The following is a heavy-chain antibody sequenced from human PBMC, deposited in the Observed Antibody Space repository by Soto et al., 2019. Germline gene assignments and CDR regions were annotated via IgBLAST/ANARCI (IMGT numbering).Heavy chain of an antibody. D-gene: IGHD4-17*01. V-gene: IGHV3-30-3*01. J-gene: IGHJ5*02. Sequence: GGSLRLSCAASGFTFSSYALHWVRQAPGKGLEWVTVISYDGNNKYYADSVEGRFTISRDNSKNTLYLQMNSLRTEDTGVYYCATPQKTTVASPPDDPWGKGTWVTVPS. CDR3: ATPQKTTVASPPDDP. CDR1: GFTFSSYA. CDR2: ISYDGNNK.